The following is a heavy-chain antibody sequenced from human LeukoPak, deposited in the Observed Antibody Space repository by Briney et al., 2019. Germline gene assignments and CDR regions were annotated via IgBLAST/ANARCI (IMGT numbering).Heavy chain of an antibody. J-gene: IGHJ4*02. CDR2: INSDGTT. Sequence: GGSLRLSCAASGFTFSSYWMHWVRHVPGKELVWVSRINSDGTTSYADSVKGRFTISRNNAKNPLYLQMNNLRVEDTAVYYCARDGSLPDYWGQGTLVTVSS. V-gene: IGHV3-74*01. CDR3: ARDGSLPDY. CDR1: GFTFSSYW.